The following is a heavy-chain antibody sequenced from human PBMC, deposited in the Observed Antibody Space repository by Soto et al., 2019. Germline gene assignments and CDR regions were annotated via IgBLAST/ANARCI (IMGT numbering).Heavy chain of an antibody. J-gene: IGHJ6*03. CDR2: IQSGGPT. D-gene: IGHD2-15*01. CDR1: GFTVRSKY. CDR3: ARDDVLCDGGRCYGVPLDV. Sequence: EVQLVESGGGLVQPGRSLRLSCAASGFTVRSKYMSWVRQAPGKVLEWVSLIQSGGPTYYADSVKGRFTISRDTSENKVHLQMGSLRSEDTAVYYCARDDVLCDGGRCYGVPLDVWGNGTTVTVSS. V-gene: IGHV3-66*01.